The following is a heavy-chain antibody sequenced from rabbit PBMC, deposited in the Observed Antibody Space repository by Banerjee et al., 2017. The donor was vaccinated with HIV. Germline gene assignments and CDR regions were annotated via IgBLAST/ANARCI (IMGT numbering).Heavy chain of an antibody. CDR2: MDTGSSGHS. J-gene: IGHJ4*01. CDR3: ARDLAGVIGWNFSL. CDR1: GIDFSSSYW. D-gene: IGHD4-1*01. Sequence: QEQLEESGGDLVKPEGSLTLTCTASGIDFSSSYWMCWVRQAPGKGLEWIACMDTGSSGHSKYASWAKGRFTISKTSSTTVTLQMTSLTAADTATYFCARDLAGVIGWNFSLWGPGTLVTVS. V-gene: IGHV1S45*01.